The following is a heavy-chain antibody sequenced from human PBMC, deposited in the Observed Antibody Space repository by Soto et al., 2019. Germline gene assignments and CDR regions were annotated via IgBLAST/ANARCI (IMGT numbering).Heavy chain of an antibody. Sequence: PSETLSLTCTVSGGSISSGGYYWSWIRQHPGKGLEWIGYIYYSGSTYYNPSLKSRVTTSVDTSKNQFSLKLSSVTAADTAVYYCASSLIRGLGELSSFDYWGQGTLVTVSS. CDR1: GGSISSGGYY. V-gene: IGHV4-31*03. CDR3: ASSLIRGLGELSSFDY. J-gene: IGHJ4*02. D-gene: IGHD3-16*02. CDR2: IYYSGST.